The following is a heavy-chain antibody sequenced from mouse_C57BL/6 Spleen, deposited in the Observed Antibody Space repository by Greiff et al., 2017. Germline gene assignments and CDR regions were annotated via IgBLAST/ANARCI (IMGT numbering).Heavy chain of an antibody. CDR2: IYPSDSET. Sequence: QVQLQQPGAELVRPGSSVKLSCKASGYTFTSYWMDWVKQRPGQGLEWIGNIYPSDSETHYNQKFKDKATLTVDKSSSTAYMQLSSLTSEDSAFYYCARSTQLAWFAYWGQGTLVTVSA. J-gene: IGHJ3*01. CDR1: GYTFTSYW. V-gene: IGHV1-61*01. D-gene: IGHD2-12*01. CDR3: ARSTQLAWFAY.